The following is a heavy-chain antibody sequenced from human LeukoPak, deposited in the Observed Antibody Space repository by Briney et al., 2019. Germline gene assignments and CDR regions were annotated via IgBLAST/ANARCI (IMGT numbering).Heavy chain of an antibody. Sequence: GGSLRLSCAASGFTFSSHAMHWVRQAPGKGLEGGAVISYDGTNKYYADSVKGRFPISRDNSKNTLYLQMNSLRSEDTAVYYCAREENRKYSSSWYVDYWGQGTLVTVSS. CDR3: AREENRKYSSSWYVDY. D-gene: IGHD6-13*01. CDR1: GFTFSSHA. V-gene: IGHV3-30*04. CDR2: ISYDGTNK. J-gene: IGHJ4*02.